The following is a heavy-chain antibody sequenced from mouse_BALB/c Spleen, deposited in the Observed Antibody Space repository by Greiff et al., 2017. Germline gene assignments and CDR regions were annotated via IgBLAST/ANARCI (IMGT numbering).Heavy chain of an antibody. CDR2: IWAGGST. CDR3: AREGNYYGSNYAMDY. Sequence: QVQLQQSGPGLVAPSQSLSITCTVSGFSLTSYGVHWVRQPPGKGLEWLGVIWAGGSTNYNSALMSRLSISKDNSKSQVFLKMNSLQTDDTAMYYCAREGNYYGSNYAMDYWGQGTSVTVSS. J-gene: IGHJ4*01. CDR1: GFSLTSYG. V-gene: IGHV2-9*02. D-gene: IGHD1-1*01.